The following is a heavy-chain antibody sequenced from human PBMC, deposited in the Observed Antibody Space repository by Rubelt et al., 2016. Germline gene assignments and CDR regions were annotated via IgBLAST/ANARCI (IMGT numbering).Heavy chain of an antibody. Sequence: GGSLRLSCAASGFTFSGYEMNWVRQAPGKGLEWVSYISDSGTTIYYADSVKGRFTISRDNAKNSLYLQMDSLRAEDTAVYYCARAQPYDILDSWGQGTLVTVSS. CDR3: ARAQPYDILDS. J-gene: IGHJ4*02. CDR1: GFTFSGYE. CDR2: ISDSGTTI. V-gene: IGHV3-48*03. D-gene: IGHD3-9*01.